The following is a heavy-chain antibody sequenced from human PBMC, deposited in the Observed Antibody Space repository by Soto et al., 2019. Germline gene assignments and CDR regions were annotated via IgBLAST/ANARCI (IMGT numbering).Heavy chain of an antibody. Sequence: QVQLVQSGAEVKKPGSSVKVSCKASGGTFSSYAISWVRQAPGQGLEWMGGIIPIFGTANYAQKFQRRVTITADESTSTAYMELSSLRSEDTAVYYCARGCSGGSCYRTNWFDPWGQGTLVTVSS. CDR2: IIPIFGTA. J-gene: IGHJ5*02. D-gene: IGHD2-15*01. CDR3: ARGCSGGSCYRTNWFDP. V-gene: IGHV1-69*01. CDR1: GGTFSSYA.